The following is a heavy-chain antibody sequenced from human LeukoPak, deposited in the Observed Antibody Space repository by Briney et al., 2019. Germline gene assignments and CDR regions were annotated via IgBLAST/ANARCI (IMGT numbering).Heavy chain of an antibody. CDR3: AKTVVPNQPTYFDY. J-gene: IGHJ4*02. Sequence: GGSLRLSCAASGFTYSSYAMSWVRQAPGKGLEWVSAISGSGGSTYYADSVKGRFTISRDNSKNTLYLQMNSLRAEDTAEYYCAKTVVPNQPTYFDYWGQGTLVTVSS. V-gene: IGHV3-23*01. CDR2: ISGSGGST. CDR1: GFTYSSYA. D-gene: IGHD4-23*01.